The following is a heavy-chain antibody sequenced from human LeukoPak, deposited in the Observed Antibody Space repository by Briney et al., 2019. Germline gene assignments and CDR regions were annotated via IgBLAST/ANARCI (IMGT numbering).Heavy chain of an antibody. J-gene: IGHJ4*02. D-gene: IGHD6-13*01. CDR1: GFTFSNYW. CDR2: IKEDGSEK. V-gene: IGHV3-7*01. CDR3: ASGRQLGY. Sequence: GGSLSLSCAASGFTFSNYWMSWVRQAPGKGLEWVANIKEDGSEKYYVDSVKGRFTISRDNARNSLYLQMNSLRAEDTAVHYRASGRQLGYWGQGTLVTVSS.